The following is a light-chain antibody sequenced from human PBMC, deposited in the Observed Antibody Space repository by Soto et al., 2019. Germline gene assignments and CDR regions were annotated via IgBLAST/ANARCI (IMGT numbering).Light chain of an antibody. Sequence: SYELTQPPSVSVAPGQTSSITCGGNKIGSKSVHWYQLKPGQAPILVVYDDTDRPSGIPERLSGNNSGNTATLTISRVEGGDEADYHCQVWDRSSGRVLGGGTQLTVL. CDR2: DDT. CDR3: QVWDRSSGRV. J-gene: IGLJ3*02. V-gene: IGLV3-21*02. CDR1: KIGSKS.